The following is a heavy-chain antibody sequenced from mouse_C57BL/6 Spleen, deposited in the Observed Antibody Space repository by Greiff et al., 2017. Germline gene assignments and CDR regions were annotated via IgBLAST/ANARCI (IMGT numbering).Heavy chain of an antibody. V-gene: IGHV1-55*01. J-gene: IGHJ1*03. D-gene: IGHD1-1*01. CDR1: GYTFTSYW. CDR2: IYPGSGST. CDR3: ARNYYYGSTPYWYFDV. Sequence: VQLQQSGAELVKPGASVKMSCKASGYTFTSYWITWVKQRPGQGLEWIGDIYPGSGSTNYNEKFKSKATLTVDKSSSTAYMQLSSLTSEDSAVYYCARNYYYGSTPYWYFDVWGTGTTVTVSS.